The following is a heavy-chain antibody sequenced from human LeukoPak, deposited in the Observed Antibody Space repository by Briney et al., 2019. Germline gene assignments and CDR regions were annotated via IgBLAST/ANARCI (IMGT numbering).Heavy chain of an antibody. J-gene: IGHJ3*02. D-gene: IGHD3-3*01. CDR1: GFTFSSYA. CDR2: ISDNGGST. V-gene: IGHV3-23*01. CDR3: ANGDFWSGYYTPPDAFDI. Sequence: GGSLRLSCVASGFTFSSYAMSWVRQAPGKGLEWVSVISDNGGSTYYADSVKGRFTISRDNSKNTLYLQMNSLRAEDTAVYYCANGDFWSGYYTPPDAFDIWGQGTMVTVSS.